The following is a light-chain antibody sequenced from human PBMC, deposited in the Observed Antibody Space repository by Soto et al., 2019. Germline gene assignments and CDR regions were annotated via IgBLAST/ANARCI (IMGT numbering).Light chain of an antibody. V-gene: IGLV2-14*01. CDR1: RSDVGGYNY. CDR3: SSYTSSSTYV. J-gene: IGLJ1*01. CDR2: YVT. Sequence: QSALTQPASVSGSPGQSITISCTGTRSDVGGYNYVYWHQQHPGKAPKLIIYYVTNRPSGVSDRFSGSKSGNTASLTISGLQAADEADYYCSSYTSSSTYVFGAGTKLTVL.